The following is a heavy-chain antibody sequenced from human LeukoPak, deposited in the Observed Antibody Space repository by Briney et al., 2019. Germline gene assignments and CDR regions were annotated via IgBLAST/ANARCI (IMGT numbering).Heavy chain of an antibody. V-gene: IGHV3-21*01. D-gene: IGHD3-10*01. CDR2: ISSSITYK. Sequence: GWSLRLSCEASGFTFSSYSMDWVRQAPGKGLECVSSISSSITYKYCADSVKGRFTISRDKAKNSLFLQMNSLRAEETAVYYCAKDVPRGSGSIWGQGTLVAVAS. J-gene: IGHJ4*02. CDR1: GFTFSSYS. CDR3: AKDVPRGSGSI.